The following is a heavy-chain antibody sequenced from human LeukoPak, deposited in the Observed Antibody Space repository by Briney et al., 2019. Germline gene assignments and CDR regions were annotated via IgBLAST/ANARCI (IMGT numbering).Heavy chain of an antibody. CDR3: AKDKRWLPSYYMDV. Sequence: GRSLRLSCAASGFTFDDYAMHWVRQAPGKGLEWVSGISWNSGSIGYADSVKGRFTISRDNAKNSLYLQMNSLRAEDTALYYCAKDKRWLPSYYMDVWGKGTTATVSS. CDR2: ISWNSGSI. D-gene: IGHD5-24*01. V-gene: IGHV3-9*01. J-gene: IGHJ6*03. CDR1: GFTFDDYA.